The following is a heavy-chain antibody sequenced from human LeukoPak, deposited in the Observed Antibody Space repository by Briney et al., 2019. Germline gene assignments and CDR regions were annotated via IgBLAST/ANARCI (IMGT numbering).Heavy chain of an antibody. D-gene: IGHD6-6*01. CDR1: GGTFSSYT. CDR2: IIPILGIA. Sequence: ASVKVSCKASGGTFSSYTISWVRQAPGQGLEWMGRIIPILGIANYAQKFQGRVTITADKSTSTAYMERSSLRSEDTAVYYSARDLPTSSPRAENYWGQGTLVTVSS. J-gene: IGHJ4*02. V-gene: IGHV1-69*04. CDR3: ARDLPTSSPRAENY.